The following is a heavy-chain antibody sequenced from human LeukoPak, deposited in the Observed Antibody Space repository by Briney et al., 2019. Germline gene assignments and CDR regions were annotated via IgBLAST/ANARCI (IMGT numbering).Heavy chain of an antibody. J-gene: IGHJ5*02. Sequence: GESLKISCKGSGYSFTSYWIGWVRQMPGKGLERMGIIYPGDSDTRYSPSFQGQVTISADKSISTAYLQWSSLKASDTAMYYCARSLGGATKENNWFDPWGQGTLVTVSS. D-gene: IGHD1-26*01. CDR2: IYPGDSDT. CDR3: ARSLGGATKENNWFDP. CDR1: GYSFTSYW. V-gene: IGHV5-51*01.